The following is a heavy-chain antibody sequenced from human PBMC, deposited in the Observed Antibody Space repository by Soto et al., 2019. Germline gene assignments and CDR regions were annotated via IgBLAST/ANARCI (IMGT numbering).Heavy chain of an antibody. J-gene: IGHJ4*02. CDR1: GFTFSSYA. D-gene: IGHD6-19*01. Sequence: PGGSLRLSCAASGFTFSSYAMSWVRQAPGKGLEWVSAIRGNGSSKYYADSVKGRFTISRDNSKNTLYLQMNSLRAEDTAVYYCAKDPEKQWLVLNFDYWGQGTLVTVSS. V-gene: IGHV3-23*01. CDR3: AKDPEKQWLVLNFDY. CDR2: IRGNGSSK.